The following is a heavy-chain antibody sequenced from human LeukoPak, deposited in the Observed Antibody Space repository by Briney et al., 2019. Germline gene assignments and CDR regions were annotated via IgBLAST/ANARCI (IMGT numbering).Heavy chain of an antibody. CDR2: ISGSGGST. CDR3: AKARLWYSSGSY. J-gene: IGHJ4*02. CDR1: GFTFSSYS. V-gene: IGHV3-23*01. Sequence: GGSLRLPCAVSGFTFSSYSMSWVRQAPGKGLEWVSAISGSGGSTYYADSVKGRFTISRDNSKNTLYLQMNSLRAEDTAVYYCAKARLWYSSGSYWGQGTLVTVSS. D-gene: IGHD6-19*01.